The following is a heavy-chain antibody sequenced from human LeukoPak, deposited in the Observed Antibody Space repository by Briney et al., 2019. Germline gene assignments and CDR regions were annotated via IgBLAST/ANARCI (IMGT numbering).Heavy chain of an antibody. Sequence: SETLSLTCAVYGGSFSGYYWSWIRQPPGKGLEWIGEINHSGSTNYNPSLKSRVTISVDTSKNRFSLKLSSVTAADTAVYYCAREDSSGWYGIFDYWGQGTLVTVSS. CDR1: GGSFSGYY. CDR3: AREDSSGWYGIFDY. J-gene: IGHJ4*02. CDR2: INHSGST. D-gene: IGHD6-19*01. V-gene: IGHV4-34*01.